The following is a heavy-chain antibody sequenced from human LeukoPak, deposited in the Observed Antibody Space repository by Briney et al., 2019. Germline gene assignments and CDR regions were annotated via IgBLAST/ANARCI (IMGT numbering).Heavy chain of an antibody. V-gene: IGHV3-9*03. CDR3: AKDMGTTVTKGAPFDI. J-gene: IGHJ3*02. D-gene: IGHD4-17*01. CDR2: ISWNSGTI. CDR1: GFTFDDYV. Sequence: GGSLRLSCAASGFTFDDYVMHWVRQAPGKGLEWVSGISWNSGTIGYADSVKGRFTISRDNAKNSLYLQMNSLRAEDMALYYCAKDMGTTVTKGAPFDIWGQGTMVTVSS.